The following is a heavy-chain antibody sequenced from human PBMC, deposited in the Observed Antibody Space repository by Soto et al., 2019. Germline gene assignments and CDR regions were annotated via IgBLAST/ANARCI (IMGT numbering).Heavy chain of an antibody. J-gene: IGHJ5*02. CDR1: GFTFSSYA. CDR3: AKDSVRFLEWLSYNWFDP. D-gene: IGHD3-3*01. CDR2: ISGSGGST. V-gene: IGHV3-23*01. Sequence: PGGSLRLSCAASGFTFSSYAMSWVRQAPGKGLEWVSAISGSGGSTYYADSVKGRFTISRDNSKNTLYLQMNSLRAEDTAVYYCAKDSVRFLEWLSYNWFDPWGQGTLVTVSS.